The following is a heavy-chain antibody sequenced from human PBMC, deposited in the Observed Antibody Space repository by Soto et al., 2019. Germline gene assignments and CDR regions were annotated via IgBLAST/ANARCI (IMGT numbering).Heavy chain of an antibody. Sequence: ASVKVSCKASGYSFTRYGIGWARQAPGQGLEWMGWINTYNGNTNYAQNLQGRLTLTTDTSTTTAYMELRSLRSNDTAIYYCAMVDVYVTPSPQDVWGQGTTVTVSS. V-gene: IGHV1-18*01. D-gene: IGHD3-16*01. CDR1: GYSFTRYG. CDR3: AMVDVYVTPSPQDV. CDR2: INTYNGNT. J-gene: IGHJ6*02.